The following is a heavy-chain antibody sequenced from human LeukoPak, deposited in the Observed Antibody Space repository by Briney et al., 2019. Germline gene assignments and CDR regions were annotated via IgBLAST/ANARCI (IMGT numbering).Heavy chain of an antibody. D-gene: IGHD3-22*01. CDR1: GFTFSSYA. Sequence: GGSLRLSCAASGFTFSSYAMSWVRQAPGKGLEWVSAISGSGGSTYYADSVKGRFTISRDNSKNTLYLRMNSLRAEDTAVYYCAKGAGGSRYYDSSGYYYYDYWGQGTLVTVSS. CDR2: ISGSGGST. CDR3: AKGAGGSRYYDSSGYYYYDY. V-gene: IGHV3-23*01. J-gene: IGHJ4*02.